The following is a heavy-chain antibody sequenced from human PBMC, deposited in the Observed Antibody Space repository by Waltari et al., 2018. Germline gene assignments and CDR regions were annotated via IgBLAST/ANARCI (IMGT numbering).Heavy chain of an antibody. V-gene: IGHV4-39*01. J-gene: IGHJ6*02. D-gene: IGHD6-13*01. CDR3: ARQVPYGSSWYYGFGMDV. Sequence: QLQLQESGPGLVKPAETLSLTCTVSGGSISSSNYNWGWIRQPPGKGLEWIGSYYYSGAAKYNPSLKSRVSTSLDTSTNQFSLKLSSVTAADSAVYYCARQVPYGSSWYYGFGMDVWGQGAAVTISS. CDR2: YYYSGAA. CDR1: GGSISSSNYN.